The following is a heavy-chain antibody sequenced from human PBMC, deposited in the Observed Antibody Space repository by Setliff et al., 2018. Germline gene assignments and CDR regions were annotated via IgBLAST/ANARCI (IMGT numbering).Heavy chain of an antibody. V-gene: IGHV4-34*01. CDR3: ARRSSFWSGYFDY. CDR2: INHNGGT. D-gene: IGHD3-3*01. CDR1: GGSFSGYY. J-gene: IGHJ4*02. Sequence: SETLSLTCAVYGGSFSGYYWSWIRQPPGRGLEWIGEINHNGGTNYNPSLKSRVTITIHTSKNQFSLNLSSVTAAATAVYYCARRSSFWSGYFDYWGQGTLVTVSS.